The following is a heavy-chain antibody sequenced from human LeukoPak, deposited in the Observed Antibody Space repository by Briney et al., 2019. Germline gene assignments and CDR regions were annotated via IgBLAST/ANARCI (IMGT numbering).Heavy chain of an antibody. CDR3: ARGSSSWYRGMWWFDP. CDR2: MNPNSGNT. J-gene: IGHJ5*02. CDR1: GYTFTSYD. D-gene: IGHD6-13*01. V-gene: IGHV1-8*01. Sequence: ASVKVSCKASGYTFTSYDINWVRQATGQGLEWMGWMNPNSGNTGYAQKFQGRVTMTRNTSISTAYMELSSLRSEDTAVYYCARGSSSWYRGMWWFDPWGQGTLVTVSS.